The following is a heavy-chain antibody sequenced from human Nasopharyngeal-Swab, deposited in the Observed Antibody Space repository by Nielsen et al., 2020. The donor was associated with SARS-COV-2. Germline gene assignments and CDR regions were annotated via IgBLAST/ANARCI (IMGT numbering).Heavy chain of an antibody. CDR2: ISSSSSYI. D-gene: IGHD6-13*01. J-gene: IGHJ6*02. Sequence: GESLKISCAASGFTFSSYSMNWVRQAPGKGLEWVSSISSSSSYIYYADSVKGRFTISRDNSKNTLYLQMNSLRAEDTAVYYCAKGPYRIAAAGTKYYGMDVWGQGTTVTVSS. CDR1: GFTFSSYS. V-gene: IGHV3-21*01. CDR3: AKGPYRIAAAGTKYYGMDV.